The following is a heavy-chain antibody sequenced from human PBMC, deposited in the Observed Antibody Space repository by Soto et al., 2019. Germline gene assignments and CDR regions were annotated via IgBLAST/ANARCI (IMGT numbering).Heavy chain of an antibody. V-gene: IGHV3-53*01. Sequence: EVQLVESGGGLIQPGGSLRLSCAASGFTVSSKYMGWDRQAPGSGLEWVSLIYTRGTTYYADSLKGRFTISRDNSKNTLDLQMNSLRAEDTAVYFCARLDYGGCFDCWGQGTLVTVSS. CDR2: IYTRGTT. CDR1: GFTVSSKY. CDR3: ARLDYGGCFDC. D-gene: IGHD4-17*01. J-gene: IGHJ5*01.